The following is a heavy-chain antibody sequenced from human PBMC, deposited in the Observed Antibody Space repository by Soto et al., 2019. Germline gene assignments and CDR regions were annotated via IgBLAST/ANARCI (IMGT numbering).Heavy chain of an antibody. D-gene: IGHD2-21*01. Sequence: SETLSLTCAVSGVSISSHDWWTWVRQPPGKGLEWIGGSHQSGNTNYNSSLESRVTISVDTSKNQFSLKLSSVTAADTAVYYCAASCVGCGGFNYYGMDVWGQGTTVTVSS. CDR2: SHQSGNT. CDR3: AASCVGCGGFNYYGMDV. CDR1: GVSISSHDW. V-gene: IGHV4-4*02. J-gene: IGHJ6*02.